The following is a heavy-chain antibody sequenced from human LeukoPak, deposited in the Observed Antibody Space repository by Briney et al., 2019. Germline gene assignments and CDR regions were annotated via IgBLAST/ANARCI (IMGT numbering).Heavy chain of an antibody. Sequence: ASETLSLTCTVSGGSIMSYSWSWIRQSPGKGLEWIGNFYYSGVTNYNPSLKSRVTISVDTSKNQFSLKLTSVTTADTAVYSCARDTYYYGSGSPLAAFEHWGQGSLDTVSS. J-gene: IGHJ4*02. CDR2: FYYSGVT. D-gene: IGHD3-10*01. V-gene: IGHV4-59*01. CDR3: ARDTYYYGSGSPLAAFEH. CDR1: GGSIMSYS.